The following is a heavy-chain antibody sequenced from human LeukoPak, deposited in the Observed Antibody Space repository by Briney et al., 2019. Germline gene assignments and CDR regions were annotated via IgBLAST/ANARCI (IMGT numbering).Heavy chain of an antibody. CDR2: IQYDGSNK. CDR1: GFTFSNYD. J-gene: IGHJ4*02. Sequence: GGSLRLSCATSGFTFSNYDMYWARQAPGKGLEWVAFIQYDGSNKYYADSVKGRFTISRDNSKNTLYLQMNSLRAEDTAVYYCAKDYGSGSYYFDYWGQGTLVTVSS. V-gene: IGHV3-30*02. D-gene: IGHD3-10*01. CDR3: AKDYGSGSYYFDY.